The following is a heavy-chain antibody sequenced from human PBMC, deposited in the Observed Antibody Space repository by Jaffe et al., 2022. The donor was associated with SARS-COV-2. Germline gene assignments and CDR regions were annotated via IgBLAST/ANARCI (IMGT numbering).Heavy chain of an antibody. V-gene: IGHV3-21*01. D-gene: IGHD6-19*01. CDR3: ARDRVSSGWYETPDAFDI. Sequence: EVQLVESGGGLVKPGGSLRLSCAASGFTFSSYSMNWVRQAPGKGLEWVSSISSSSSYIYYADSVKGRFTISRDNAKNSLYLQMNSLRAEDTAVYYCARDRVSSGWYETPDAFDIWGQGTMVTVSS. J-gene: IGHJ3*02. CDR1: GFTFSSYS. CDR2: ISSSSSYI.